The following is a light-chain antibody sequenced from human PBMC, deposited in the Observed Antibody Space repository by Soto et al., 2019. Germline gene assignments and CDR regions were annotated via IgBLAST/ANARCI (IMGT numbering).Light chain of an antibody. CDR1: HSVNSH. Sequence: IMMTQSPATLSVSPGERVTLSCRTSHSVNSHVAWYQQKPGQAPRLLLYGASTRATGIPVRFSGSGFGTEFTLTISSLQSEDFAVYYCQQYKNWPLFGQGTRLENK. CDR2: GAS. CDR3: QQYKNWPL. V-gene: IGKV3-15*01. J-gene: IGKJ5*01.